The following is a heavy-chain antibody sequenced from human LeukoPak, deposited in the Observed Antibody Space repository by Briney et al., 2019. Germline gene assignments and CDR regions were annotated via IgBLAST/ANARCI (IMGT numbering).Heavy chain of an antibody. CDR2: SSWNSGSI. CDR3: AKEYCSGGSCYRGAFDI. J-gene: IGHJ3*02. D-gene: IGHD2-15*01. CDR1: GFTFDDYA. Sequence: GGSLRLSCAASGFTFDDYAMHWVRQAPGKGLEWVSGSSWNSGSIGYADSVKGRFTISRDNAKNSLYLQMNSLRAEDMALYYCAKEYCSGGSCYRGAFDIWGQGTMVTVSS. V-gene: IGHV3-9*03.